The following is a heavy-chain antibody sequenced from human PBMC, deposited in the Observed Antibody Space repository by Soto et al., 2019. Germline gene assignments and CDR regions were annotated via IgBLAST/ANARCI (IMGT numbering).Heavy chain of an antibody. CDR2: IYYSVST. J-gene: IGHJ5*02. CDR3: ARGEGGYDYPDWFDP. D-gene: IGHD5-12*01. V-gene: IGHV4-59*12. CDR1: GGSISSYY. Sequence: SETLSLTCTVSGGSISSYYWSWIRQPPGKGLEWIGYIYYSVSTNYNPSLKSRVTISVDTSKNQFSLKLSSVTAADTAVYYCARGEGGYDYPDWFDPWGQGTLVTVSS.